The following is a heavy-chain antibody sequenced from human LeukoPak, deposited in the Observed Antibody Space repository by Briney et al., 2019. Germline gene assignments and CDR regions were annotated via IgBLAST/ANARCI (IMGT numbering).Heavy chain of an antibody. D-gene: IGHD3-3*01. CDR3: ARASITIFGVVIWGEYYFDY. J-gene: IGHJ4*02. CDR1: GGSISSGGYY. Sequence: PSQTLSLTCTVSGGSISSGGYYWSWIRQHPGKGLEWIGYIYYSGSTYYNPSLKSRVTISVDTSKNQFSLKLSSVTAADTAVYYCARASITIFGVVIWGEYYFDYWGQGTLVTVSS. CDR2: IYYSGST. V-gene: IGHV4-31*03.